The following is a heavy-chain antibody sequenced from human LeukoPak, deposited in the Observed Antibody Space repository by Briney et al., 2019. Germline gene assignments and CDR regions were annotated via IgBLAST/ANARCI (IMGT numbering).Heavy chain of an antibody. CDR2: INPSSGGT. Sequence: ASVTVSCKASGYTFIAYYMHWVRQAPGQGLEWMGWINPSSGGTNYAQKFQGRVTMTRGTSISTAYMELSRLRSDDTAVYYCARVTVTDDAFDIWGQGTMVTVSS. D-gene: IGHD4-17*01. V-gene: IGHV1-2*02. CDR3: ARVTVTDDAFDI. J-gene: IGHJ3*02. CDR1: GYTFIAYY.